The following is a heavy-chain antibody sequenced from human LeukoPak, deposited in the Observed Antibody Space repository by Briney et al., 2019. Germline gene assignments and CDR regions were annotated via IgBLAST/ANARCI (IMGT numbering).Heavy chain of an antibody. CDR1: GFTFSSYA. D-gene: IGHD1-1*01. Sequence: GGSLRLSFAASGFTFSSYAMSWVRQAPGKGLEWVSAISGSGGSTYYADSVKGRFTISRDNSKNTLYLQMNSLRAEDTAVYYCAKQVEYWDAFDIWGQGTMVTVSS. CDR3: AKQVEYWDAFDI. CDR2: ISGSGGST. V-gene: IGHV3-23*01. J-gene: IGHJ3*02.